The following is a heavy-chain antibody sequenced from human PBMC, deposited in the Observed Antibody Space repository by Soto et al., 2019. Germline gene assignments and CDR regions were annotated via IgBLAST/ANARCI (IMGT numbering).Heavy chain of an antibody. CDR2: IYSGGST. D-gene: IGHD3-16*01. CDR1: GFTVSTKY. CDR3: ARDPWAADY. Sequence: EVQLVESGGGLVQPGGSLRLSCAASGFTVSTKYMSWVRQAPGKGLEWVSVIYSGGSTFYADSVRGRFTISRDNSKNTVILQMNSRRAEDTAVYYCARDPWAADYWGQGTLVTVSS. J-gene: IGHJ4*02. V-gene: IGHV3-66*01.